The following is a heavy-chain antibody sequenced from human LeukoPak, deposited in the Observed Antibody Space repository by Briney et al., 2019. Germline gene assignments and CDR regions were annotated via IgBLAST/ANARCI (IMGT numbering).Heavy chain of an antibody. D-gene: IGHD2-2*01. CDR2: INPNDLST. CDR1: GYTFTNFY. CDR3: ARVAGYDAFFDY. Sequence: ASVKVSCKASGYTFTNFYMHWVRQAPGQGLEWMGVINPNDLSTIYAQNFQGRLTMTKDTSTNTIYMELRSLRSEDTAVYFCARVAGYDAFFDYWGQGSLVTVSS. V-gene: IGHV1-46*01. J-gene: IGHJ4*02.